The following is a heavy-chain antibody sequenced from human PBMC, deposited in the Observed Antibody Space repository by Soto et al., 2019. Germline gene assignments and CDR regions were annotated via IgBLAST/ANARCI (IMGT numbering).Heavy chain of an antibody. CDR3: TRGYGDYVRDY. CDR2: IRSKANNYAT. J-gene: IGHJ4*02. CDR1: GFTFSGSA. D-gene: IGHD4-17*01. Sequence: GGSLRLSCAVSGFTFSGSAMHWVRQASGKGLEWVGRIRSKANNYATAYAASVKCRFTISRDDSKNTAYLQMNSLKSEGTAVYYCTRGYGDYVRDYWGQGTLVTVSS. V-gene: IGHV3-73*01.